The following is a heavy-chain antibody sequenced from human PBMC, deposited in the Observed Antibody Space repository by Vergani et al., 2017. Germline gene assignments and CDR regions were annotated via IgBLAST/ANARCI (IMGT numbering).Heavy chain of an antibody. J-gene: IGHJ5*02. Sequence: EVQLLESGGGLVQPGGSLRLSCAASGFTFSGYAMTWVRQAPGKGLGWVSTISGSGGNTYYADSAKGRFTISRDNSKNTLYLQMNSLSAEDTAVYYCAKDSHRTDYYHSNDYYYDLWGQGTLVTVSS. D-gene: IGHD3-22*01. CDR1: GFTFSGYA. V-gene: IGHV3-23*01. CDR3: AKDSHRTDYYHSNDYYYDL. CDR2: ISGSGGNT.